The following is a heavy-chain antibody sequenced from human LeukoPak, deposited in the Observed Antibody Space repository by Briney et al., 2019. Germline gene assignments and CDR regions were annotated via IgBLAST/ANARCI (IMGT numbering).Heavy chain of an antibody. CDR2: ISSSSYTT. CDR3: ARDSRSTFDY. V-gene: IGHV3-48*01. Sequence: QAGGSLRLSCAASGFTFSSYSMNWVRQAPGKGLEWVSYISSSSYTTYYADSVKGRFTISRDNAKNSLYLQMNSLRAEDTAVYYCARDSRSTFDYWGQGTLVTVSS. J-gene: IGHJ4*02. D-gene: IGHD6-13*01. CDR1: GFTFSSYS.